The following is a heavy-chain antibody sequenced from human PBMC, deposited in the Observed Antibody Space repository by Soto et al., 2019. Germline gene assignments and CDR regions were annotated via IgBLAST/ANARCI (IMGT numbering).Heavy chain of an antibody. Sequence: SLRLSCAASGFTFSDHYMDWVRQAPGKGLEWVGRTRNKANSYTTEYAASVKGRFTISRDDSKNSLYLQMNSLKTEDTAVYYCARDNGYYDYWGQGTLVTVAS. CDR1: GFTFSDHY. J-gene: IGHJ4*02. D-gene: IGHD2-8*01. CDR3: ARDNGYYDY. V-gene: IGHV3-72*01. CDR2: TRNKANSYTT.